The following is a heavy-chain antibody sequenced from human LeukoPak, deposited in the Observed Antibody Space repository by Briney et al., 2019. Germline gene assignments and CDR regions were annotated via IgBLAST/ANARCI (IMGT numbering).Heavy chain of an antibody. CDR1: GLSFSTYS. CDR3: AIDPEHSSGPFDC. Sequence: PGGSLRLSCAASGLSFSTYSMNWVRQAPGKRLEWVSYIRSSGSTIYYADSVKGRFTISRDNAKNSLYLQMNSLRDEDTAVYYCAIDPEHSSGPFDCRGQGTLVTVSS. J-gene: IGHJ4*02. D-gene: IGHD3-22*01. V-gene: IGHV3-48*02. CDR2: IRSSGSTI.